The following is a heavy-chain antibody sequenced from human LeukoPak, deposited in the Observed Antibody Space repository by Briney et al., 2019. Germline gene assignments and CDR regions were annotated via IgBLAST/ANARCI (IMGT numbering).Heavy chain of an antibody. D-gene: IGHD6-13*01. CDR2: IKPDGSIE. CDR3: ARDSNWYPIAP. Sequence: SGGSLRLSCAASGFTFSLYYMTWVRQAPGKGLEWVANIKPDGSIENYADSVKGRFTVSRDNTKNSLYLQRNSLRGEDTAVYHCARDSNWYPIAPWGQGTLVTVSS. CDR1: GFTFSLYY. J-gene: IGHJ5*02. V-gene: IGHV3-7*01.